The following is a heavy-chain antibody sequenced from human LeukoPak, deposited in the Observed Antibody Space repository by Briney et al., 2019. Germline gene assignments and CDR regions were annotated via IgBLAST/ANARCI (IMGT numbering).Heavy chain of an antibody. CDR2: ISGSGGST. D-gene: IGHD3-10*01. CDR3: AKDQSLVRGVIISGLFDY. V-gene: IGHV3-23*01. CDR1: GFTFSSYV. J-gene: IGHJ4*02. Sequence: GGSLRLSCAASGFTFSSYVMSWVRQAPGKGLEWVSGISGSGGSTYYADSVKGRFTISRDNSKNTLFLQMNSLRAEDTAVYYCAKDQSLVRGVIISGLFDYWGQGTLVTVSS.